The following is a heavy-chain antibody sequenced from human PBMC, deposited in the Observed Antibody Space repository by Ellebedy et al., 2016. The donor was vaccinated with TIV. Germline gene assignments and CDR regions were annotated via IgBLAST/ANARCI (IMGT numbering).Heavy chain of an antibody. D-gene: IGHD3-10*01. V-gene: IGHV1-18*01. CDR1: GYTFASYG. J-gene: IGHJ3*02. CDR2: VSGKDGET. CDR3: ARDFHYYASGSWDDTFDI. Sequence: AASVKVSCKASGYTFASYGLSWVRQARGQGLEWIGWVSGKDGETNYGQKFEGRVTMTTDASTSTAYMDLRSLRSDDTAVYFCARDFHYYASGSWDDTFDIWGQGTVVTVSS.